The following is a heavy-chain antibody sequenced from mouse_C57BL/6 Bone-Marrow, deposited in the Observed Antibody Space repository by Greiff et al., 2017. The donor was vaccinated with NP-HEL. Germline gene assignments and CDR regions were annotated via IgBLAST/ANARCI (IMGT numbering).Heavy chain of an antibody. J-gene: IGHJ1*03. Sequence: EVKLVESGPELVKPGASVKIPCKASGYTFPDYHMDWVKQSLGKSLEWIGDITPNNGGTIYNQKFKGKATLTVDKSSSTAYMELRSLTSEDTAVYYCARSDYYCSSYRYWYFDVWGTGTTVTVSS. D-gene: IGHD1-1*01. V-gene: IGHV1-18*01. CDR3: ARSDYYCSSYRYWYFDV. CDR2: ITPNNGGT. CDR1: GYTFPDYH.